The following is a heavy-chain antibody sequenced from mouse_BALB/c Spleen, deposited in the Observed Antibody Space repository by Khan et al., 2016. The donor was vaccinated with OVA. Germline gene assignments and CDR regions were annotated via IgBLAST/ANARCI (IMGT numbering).Heavy chain of an antibody. CDR3: TGGGGGNRFAY. Sequence: QVQLQQSGAELVRPGVSVKISCKGSGYTFTDFTMHWVKQSHAKSLEWIGVISTYYGDVTYNQKFKGKATMTVDKSSSTAYMELARLTSEDYAIXLGTGGGGGNRFAYWGQGTLVTVSA. CDR2: ISTYYGDV. CDR1: GYTFTDFT. J-gene: IGHJ3*01. V-gene: IGHV1S137*01. D-gene: IGHD2-14*01.